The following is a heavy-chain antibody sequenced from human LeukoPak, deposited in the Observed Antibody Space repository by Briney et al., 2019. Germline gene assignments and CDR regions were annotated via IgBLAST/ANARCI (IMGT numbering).Heavy chain of an antibody. J-gene: IGHJ4*02. CDR3: ASQVGGRPTRGYYFDY. CDR2: ISSSSSYI. Sequence: GGSLRLSCAASGFTFSSYSMNWVRQAPGKGLEWVSSISSSSSYIYYADSVKGRFTISRDNAKNSLYLQMNSLRAEDTAVYYCASQVGGRPTRGYYFDYWGQGTLVTVSS. CDR1: GFTFSSYS. D-gene: IGHD6-19*01. V-gene: IGHV3-21*01.